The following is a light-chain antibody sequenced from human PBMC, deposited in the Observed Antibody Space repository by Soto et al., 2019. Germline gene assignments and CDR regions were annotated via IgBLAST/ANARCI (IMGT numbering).Light chain of an antibody. CDR2: AAS. CDR3: HQLNRSHRMFT. Sequence: DIQLTQSPSFLSASVGDRVTITCRASQGISSYLAWYQQKPGKAPKLLIYAASTLQSGVPSRFSGSGSGTEFTLTISSLQPEDFATYYCHQLNRSHRMFTFGPGTKVDTK. J-gene: IGKJ3*01. V-gene: IGKV1-9*01. CDR1: QGISSY.